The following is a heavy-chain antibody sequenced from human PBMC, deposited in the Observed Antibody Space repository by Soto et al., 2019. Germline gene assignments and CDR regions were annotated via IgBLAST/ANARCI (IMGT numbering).Heavy chain of an antibody. CDR3: ARDEFTTYFDH. J-gene: IGHJ4*02. Sequence: SGTLSLTCTVSGASMSSSNWWNWVRQSPGKGLEWIGEAHHSGRTNYNPSLKSRVTISVDKSKNHFSLKLSSVTAADTAMYYCARDEFTTYFDHWGQGTLVTVSS. D-gene: IGHD2-2*01. CDR2: AHHSGRT. V-gene: IGHV4-4*02. CDR1: GASMSSSNW.